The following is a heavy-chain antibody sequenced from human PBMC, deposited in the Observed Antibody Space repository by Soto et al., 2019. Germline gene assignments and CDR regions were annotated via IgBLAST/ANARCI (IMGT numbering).Heavy chain of an antibody. V-gene: IGHV3-33*01. CDR2: IWSDTNDK. D-gene: IGHD2-8*01. Sequence: PRGALRLYCTESGVTFNTFALHWVRQAPGKGLEWVAIIWSDTNDKYYADSVKGRFTISSDNTKNTLSLQMNSLSAEDTAVYYCVRGSHCSNGVRYNLGYFGPRGQGTLVTVSS. CDR3: VRGSHCSNGVRYNLGYFGP. J-gene: IGHJ5*02. CDR1: GVTFNTFA.